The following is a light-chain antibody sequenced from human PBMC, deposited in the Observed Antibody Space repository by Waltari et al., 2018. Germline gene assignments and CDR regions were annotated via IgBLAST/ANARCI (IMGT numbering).Light chain of an antibody. CDR2: LGS. CDR1: QSLLYSTGNNY. J-gene: IGKJ3*01. CDR3: MQPLQTPFT. Sequence: DIVMTQSPLSLAVTPGEPASISCRSSQSLLYSTGNNYLDWYLQKPGQSPQLLIYLGSNRASGVPDRFSGRGSGTDFTLKISRVEAEDVGVYYCMQPLQTPFTFGPGTKVDIK. V-gene: IGKV2-28*01.